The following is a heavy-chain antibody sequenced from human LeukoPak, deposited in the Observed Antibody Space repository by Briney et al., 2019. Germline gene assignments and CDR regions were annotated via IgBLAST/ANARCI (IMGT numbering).Heavy chain of an antibody. CDR2: IKQGGSEK. Sequence: GGSLRLSCAASGFTFSSYWMSWVRQAPGKGLEWVANIKQGGSEKYYVDSVKGRFTISRDNAKNSLYLQMNSLRAEDTAVYYCARDRETMVRGATRYYGMDVWGQGTTVTVSS. J-gene: IGHJ6*02. V-gene: IGHV3-7*01. CDR1: GFTFSSYW. CDR3: ARDRETMVRGATRYYGMDV. D-gene: IGHD3-10*01.